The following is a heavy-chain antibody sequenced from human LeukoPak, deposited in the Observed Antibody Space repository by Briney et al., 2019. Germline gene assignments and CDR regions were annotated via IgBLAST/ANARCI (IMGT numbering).Heavy chain of an antibody. D-gene: IGHD7-27*01. J-gene: IGHJ2*01. CDR2: IYQSGST. CDR1: GYSISSGYY. V-gene: IGHV4-38-2*02. Sequence: SETLSLTCTVSGYSISSGYYWGLIRQPPGKGLEWIGSIYQSGSTYYNPSLKSRVTISVDTSKNQFSLKLSSVTAADTAMYYCARVTGTWYFDLWGRGTLVTVSS. CDR3: ARVTGTWYFDL.